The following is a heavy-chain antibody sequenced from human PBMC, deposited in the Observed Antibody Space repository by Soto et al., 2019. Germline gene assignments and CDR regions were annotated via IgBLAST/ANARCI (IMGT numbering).Heavy chain of an antibody. CDR2: IYYSGST. Sequence: SETLSLTCTVSGGSISSGGYYWSWIRQHPGKGLEWIGYIYYSGSTYYNPSLKSRVNISIDTSKNQFSLKLSSVTAPDTAVYYCATADSYDSSGYVIGAEYFQHWGQGTLVTVSS. J-gene: IGHJ1*01. CDR3: ATADSYDSSGYVIGAEYFQH. CDR1: GGSISSGGYY. D-gene: IGHD3-22*01. V-gene: IGHV4-31*03.